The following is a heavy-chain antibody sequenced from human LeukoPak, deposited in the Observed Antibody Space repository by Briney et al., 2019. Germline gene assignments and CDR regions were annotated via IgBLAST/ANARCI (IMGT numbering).Heavy chain of an antibody. CDR2: IYYSGST. D-gene: IGHD6-19*01. V-gene: IGHV4-59*01. J-gene: IGHJ6*03. Sequence: SETLSLTCTVSGGSISSYYWSWIRQPPGKGLEWIGYIYYSGSTNYNPSLKSRVTISVDTSKNQFSLKLSSVTAADTAVYYCARAIVAGTGYYYYMDVWGKGTTVTISS. CDR1: GGSISSYY. CDR3: ARAIVAGTGYYYYMDV.